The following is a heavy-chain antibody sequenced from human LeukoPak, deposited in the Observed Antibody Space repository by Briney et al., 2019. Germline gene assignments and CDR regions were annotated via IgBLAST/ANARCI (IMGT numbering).Heavy chain of an antibody. CDR2: FDPEDGET. Sequence: ASVKVSCEVSGYTLTELSMHWVRQAPGKGPEWMGGFDPEDGETIYAQKFQGRVTMTEDTSTDTAYMELSSLRSEDTAVYYCATGFSSGSGSFDYWGQGTLVTVSS. J-gene: IGHJ4*02. CDR3: ATGFSSGSGSFDY. V-gene: IGHV1-24*01. D-gene: IGHD3-10*01. CDR1: GYTLTELS.